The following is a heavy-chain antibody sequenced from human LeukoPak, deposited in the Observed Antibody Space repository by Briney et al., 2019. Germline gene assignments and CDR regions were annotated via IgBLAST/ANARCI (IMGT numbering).Heavy chain of an antibody. V-gene: IGHV1-69*05. CDR1: GGTFSSYA. CDR2: IIPIFGTA. D-gene: IGHD2/OR15-2a*01. CDR3: ARHSFSHDAFDI. J-gene: IGHJ3*02. Sequence: GASVKVSCKASGGTFSSYAISWVRQAPGQGLEWMGGIIPIFGTANYAQKCQGIVTITTDESTSTAYMELSSLRSEDTAVYYCARHSFSHDAFDIWGQGTMVTVSS.